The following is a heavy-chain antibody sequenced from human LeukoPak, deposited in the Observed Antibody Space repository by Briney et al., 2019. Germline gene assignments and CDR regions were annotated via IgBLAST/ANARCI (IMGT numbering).Heavy chain of an antibody. CDR2: ISYDGSNK. V-gene: IGHV3-30-3*01. J-gene: IGHJ3*02. CDR1: GFTFSSYA. CDR3: AREVTKIVVGDAFDI. Sequence: GGSLRLSCAASGFTFSSYAMHWVRQAPGKGLEWVAVISYDGSNKYYADSVKGRFTISRDNSKNALYLQMNSLRAEDTAVYYCAREVTKIVVGDAFDIWGQGTMVTVSS. D-gene: IGHD3-22*01.